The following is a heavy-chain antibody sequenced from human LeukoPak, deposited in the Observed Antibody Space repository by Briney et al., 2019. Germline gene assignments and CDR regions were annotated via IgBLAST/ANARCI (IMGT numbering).Heavy chain of an antibody. CDR3: AKGVGAVAGNNDAFDI. D-gene: IGHD6-19*01. V-gene: IGHV3-30*04. Sequence: GGSLRLSCAASGFTFSSYAMHWVRQAPGKGLEWVAVISYDGSNKYYADSVKGRFTISRDNSKNTLYLQMNSLRAEDTAVYYCAKGVGAVAGNNDAFDIWGQGTMVTVSS. CDR1: GFTFSSYA. CDR2: ISYDGSNK. J-gene: IGHJ3*02.